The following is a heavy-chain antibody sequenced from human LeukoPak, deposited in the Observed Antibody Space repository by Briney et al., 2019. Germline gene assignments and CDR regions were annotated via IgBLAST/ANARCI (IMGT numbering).Heavy chain of an antibody. J-gene: IGHJ4*02. CDR3: ARRVYSSSWEKLDY. CDR2: IYPGDSDT. Sequence: GESLKISCKGSGYSFTTYWIGWVRQMPGKGLEWMGIIYPGDSDTRYSPSFQGQVTISADKSISTAYLQWSSLRASDTARYYCARRVYSSSWEKLDYWGQGTLVTVSS. D-gene: IGHD6-13*01. V-gene: IGHV5-51*01. CDR1: GYSFTTYW.